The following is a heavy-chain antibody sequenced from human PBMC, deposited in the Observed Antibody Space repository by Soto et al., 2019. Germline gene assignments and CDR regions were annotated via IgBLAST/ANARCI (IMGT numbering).Heavy chain of an antibody. CDR1: GFTFSSFG. J-gene: IGHJ4*02. D-gene: IGHD5-12*01. CDR2: ASNDGSNK. CDR3: AKERSVVATTPGFDY. V-gene: IGHV3-30*18. Sequence: QVQLVESGGGVVQPGRSLRLSCAASGFTFSSFGMHWVRQAPGKGLEWVAVASNDGSNKYYADSVKGRFTISRDNSKNTLYLQMNSLRAEDTAVYYCAKERSVVATTPGFDYWGQGTLVTVSS.